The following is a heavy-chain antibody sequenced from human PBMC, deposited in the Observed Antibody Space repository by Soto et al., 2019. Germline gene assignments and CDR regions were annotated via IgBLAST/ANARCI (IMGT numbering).Heavy chain of an antibody. Sequence: SETLSLTCAVYGDSFNNYSCSWIRQPPGKGLEWNGEINHSGRTNFNPSLKSRVTISVDRSKNKLSLKLRTVAAAATGVYQCGSWLVGAPFVSWGHGTLVTVST. V-gene: IGHV4-34*01. CDR3: GSWLVGAPFVS. CDR1: GDSFNNYS. J-gene: IGHJ5*01. D-gene: IGHD1-26*01. CDR2: INHSGRT.